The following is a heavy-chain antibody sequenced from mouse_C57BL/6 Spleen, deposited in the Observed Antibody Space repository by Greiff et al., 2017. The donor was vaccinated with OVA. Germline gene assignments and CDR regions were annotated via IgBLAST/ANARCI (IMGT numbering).Heavy chain of an antibody. J-gene: IGHJ4*01. CDR1: GYTFTSYW. CDR3: ATANWDEDYYAMDY. CDR2: INPSSGYT. V-gene: IGHV1-7*01. D-gene: IGHD4-1*01. Sequence: VQLVESGAELAKPGASVKLSCKASGYTFTSYWMHWVKQRPGQGLEWIGYINPSSGYTKYNQKFKDKATLTADKSSSTAYMQLSSLTYEDSAVYYCATANWDEDYYAMDYWGQGTSVTVSS.